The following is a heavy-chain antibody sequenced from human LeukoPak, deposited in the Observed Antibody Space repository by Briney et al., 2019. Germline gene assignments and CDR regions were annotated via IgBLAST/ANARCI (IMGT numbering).Heavy chain of an antibody. CDR1: GGSMSPYH. V-gene: IGHV4-59*12. J-gene: IGHJ5*02. CDR3: ARERPSSTGNWFDP. CDR2: IYYSGST. D-gene: IGHD2-2*01. Sequence: SETLSLTCTVSGGSMSPYHWGWIRQPPGKGLEWTGYIYYSGSTNYNPSLNSRVTISVDTSKNQFSLRLSSVTAADTAIYYCARERPSSTGNWFDPWGQGTLVTVSS.